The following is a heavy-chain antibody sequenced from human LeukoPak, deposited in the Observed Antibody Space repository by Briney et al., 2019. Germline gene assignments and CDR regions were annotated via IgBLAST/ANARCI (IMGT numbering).Heavy chain of an antibody. D-gene: IGHD2-2*01. Sequence: GGSLRLSCAASGFTFSDYYMSWIRQAPGKGLEWVSYISSSGSTIYYADSVKGRFTISRDNAKNSLYLQMNSLRAEDTAVYYCARDRPNIVVVPAASDYWGQGTLVTVSS. CDR1: GFTFSDYY. J-gene: IGHJ4*02. CDR2: ISSSGSTI. V-gene: IGHV3-11*04. CDR3: ARDRPNIVVVPAASDY.